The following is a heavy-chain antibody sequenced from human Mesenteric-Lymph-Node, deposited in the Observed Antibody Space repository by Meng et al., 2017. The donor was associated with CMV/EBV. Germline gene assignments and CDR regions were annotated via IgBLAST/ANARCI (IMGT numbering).Heavy chain of an antibody. CDR1: GFTISSYW. Sequence: GGSLRLSCAASGFTISSYWMHWVRQAPGKGLVWVSRIYSDGSRTNYADSVKGRFTISRDNAKNTLYLQMNSLRAEDTAVYYCARTPAFDYWGQGTLVTVS. D-gene: IGHD1-14*01. CDR2: IYSDGSRT. V-gene: IGHV3-74*01. CDR3: ARTPAFDY. J-gene: IGHJ4*02.